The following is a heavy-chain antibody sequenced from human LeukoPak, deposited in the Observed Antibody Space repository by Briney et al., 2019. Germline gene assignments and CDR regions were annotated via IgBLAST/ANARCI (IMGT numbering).Heavy chain of an antibody. Sequence: ASVKVSCKVSGYTLTELSMHWARQAPGKGLEWMGGFDPEDGETIYAQKFQGRVTMTEDTSTDTAYMELSSLRSEDTAVYYCATPPGITGTYGTDYYGMDVWGQGTTVTVSS. CDR1: GYTLTELS. J-gene: IGHJ6*02. CDR2: FDPEDGET. V-gene: IGHV1-24*01. CDR3: ATPPGITGTYGTDYYGMDV. D-gene: IGHD1-7*01.